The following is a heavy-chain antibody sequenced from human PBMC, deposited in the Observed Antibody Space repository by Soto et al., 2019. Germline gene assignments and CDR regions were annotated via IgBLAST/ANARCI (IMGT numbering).Heavy chain of an antibody. J-gene: IGHJ4*02. Sequence: SVKVSCKASGGTFSSYTISWVRQAPGQGLEWMGRIIPILGIANYAQKFRGRVTITADKSTSTAYMELSSLRSEDTAVYYCARVSTASSSSSLDYWGQGTLVTVSS. CDR3: ARVSTASSSSSLDY. CDR1: GGTFSSYT. CDR2: IIPILGIA. D-gene: IGHD6-6*01. V-gene: IGHV1-69*02.